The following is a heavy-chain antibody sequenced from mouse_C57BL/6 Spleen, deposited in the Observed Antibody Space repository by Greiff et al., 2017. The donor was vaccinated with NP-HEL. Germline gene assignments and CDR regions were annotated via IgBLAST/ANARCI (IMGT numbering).Heavy chain of an antibody. J-gene: IGHJ2*01. CDR2: IYPGDGDT. V-gene: IGHV1-82*01. CDR1: GYAFSSSW. CDR3: ARFGRSLDY. Sequence: VQLQQSGPELVKPGASVKISCKASGYAFSSSWMNWVKQRPGKGLEWIGRIYPGDGDTNYNGKFKGKATLTADKSSSTAYMQLSSLTSEDSAVYFCARFGRSLDYWGQGTTLTVSS. D-gene: IGHD1-1*01.